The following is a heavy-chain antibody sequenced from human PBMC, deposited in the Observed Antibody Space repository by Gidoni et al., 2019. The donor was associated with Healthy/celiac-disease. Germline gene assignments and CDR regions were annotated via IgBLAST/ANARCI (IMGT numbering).Heavy chain of an antibody. J-gene: IGHJ4*02. V-gene: IGHV3-30*18. CDR3: AKDRQYQGRYFDY. D-gene: IGHD4-4*01. Sequence: QVQLVASGGGVVQTGRSLRLSCAASGFTFSSYGMHWVRQAPGKGLEWVAVISYDGSNKYYADSVKGRFTISRDNSKNTLYLQMNSLRAEDTAVYYCAKDRQYQGRYFDYWGQGTLVTVSS. CDR1: GFTFSSYG. CDR2: ISYDGSNK.